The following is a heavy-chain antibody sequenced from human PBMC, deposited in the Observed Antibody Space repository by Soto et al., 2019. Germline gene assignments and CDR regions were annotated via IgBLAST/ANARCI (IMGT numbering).Heavy chain of an antibody. CDR1: GFTFSSYS. Sequence: GGSLRLSCAASGFTFSSYSMNWVRQAPGKGLEWVSSISSSSSYIYYADSVKSRFTISRDNAKNSLYLQMNSLRAEDTAVYYCARDRYSSSWSGLNWFDPWGQGTLVTVSS. V-gene: IGHV3-21*01. CDR3: ARDRYSSSWSGLNWFDP. J-gene: IGHJ5*02. CDR2: ISSSSSYI. D-gene: IGHD6-13*01.